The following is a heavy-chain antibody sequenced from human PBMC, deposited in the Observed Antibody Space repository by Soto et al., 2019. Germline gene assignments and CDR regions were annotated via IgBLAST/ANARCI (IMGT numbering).Heavy chain of an antibody. CDR1: GGSISSGDYY. D-gene: IGHD3-22*01. J-gene: IGHJ5*02. CDR3: ARASYYDSSGYPVHWFDP. CDR2: IYYSGST. V-gene: IGHV4-30-4*01. Sequence: SETLSLTCTVSGGSISSGDYYWSWIRQPPGKGLEWIGYIYYSGSTYYNPSLKSRVTISVDTSKNQFSLKLSSVTAADTAVYYCARASYYDSSGYPVHWFDPWGQGTLVTV.